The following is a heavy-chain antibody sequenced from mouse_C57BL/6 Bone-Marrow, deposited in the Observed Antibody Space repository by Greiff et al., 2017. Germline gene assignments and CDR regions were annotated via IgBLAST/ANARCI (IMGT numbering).Heavy chain of an antibody. CDR2: IYPGGGYT. D-gene: IGHD1-2*01. CDR3: ERYYGHWYFDV. CDR1: GYTFTNYW. Sequence: QVQLKESGAELVRPGTSVKMSCKASGYTFTNYWIGWAKQRPGHGLEWIGDIYPGGGYTNYNEKFKGKATLTADKSSSTAYMQFSSLTSEDSAIYYCERYYGHWYFDVWGTGTTVTVSS. J-gene: IGHJ1*03. V-gene: IGHV1-63*01.